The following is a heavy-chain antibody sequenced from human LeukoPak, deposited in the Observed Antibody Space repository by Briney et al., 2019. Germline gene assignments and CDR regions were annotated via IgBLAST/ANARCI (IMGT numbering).Heavy chain of an antibody. CDR3: ARSPWYYYDSSIGYYFDY. Sequence: ASVKVSCKASGYTFTGYYMHWVRQAPGQGLEWMGWINPNSGGTNYAQKFQGRVTMTRDTSISTAYMELSRLRSDDTAVYYCARSPWYYYDSSIGYYFDYWGQGTLVTVPS. D-gene: IGHD3-22*01. V-gene: IGHV1-2*02. CDR2: INPNSGGT. CDR1: GYTFTGYY. J-gene: IGHJ4*02.